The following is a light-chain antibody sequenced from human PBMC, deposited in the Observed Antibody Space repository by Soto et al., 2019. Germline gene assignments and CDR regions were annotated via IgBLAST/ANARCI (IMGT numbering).Light chain of an antibody. Sequence: QSALTQPASVSGSPGQSITISCTGTTSDVGGYNFVSWYQQHPGKAPKLLIYEVRNRPSGVPNRFSGSKSGNTASLTISGLQAEDEADYYCCSYTSTSPFVFGTGTKLTVL. V-gene: IGLV2-14*01. CDR3: CSYTSTSPFV. CDR2: EVR. J-gene: IGLJ1*01. CDR1: TSDVGGYNF.